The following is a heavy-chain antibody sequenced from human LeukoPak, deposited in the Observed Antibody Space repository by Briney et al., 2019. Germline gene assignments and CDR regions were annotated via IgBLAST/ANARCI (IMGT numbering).Heavy chain of an antibody. D-gene: IGHD6-13*01. CDR2: ISSSSSYI. CDR1: GFTFSSYS. CDR3: ARASRQPVQGFAN. Sequence: GSLRLSCAASGFTFSSYSMNWVRQAPGKGLEWVSSISSSSSYIYYADSVKGRFTISRDNAKNTLYLQMNSLRAEDTAVYYCARASRQPVQGFANGGQGTMVTVSS. V-gene: IGHV3-21*01. J-gene: IGHJ3*01.